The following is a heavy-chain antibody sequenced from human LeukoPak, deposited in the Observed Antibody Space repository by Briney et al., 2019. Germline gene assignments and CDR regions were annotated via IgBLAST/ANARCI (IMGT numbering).Heavy chain of an antibody. Sequence: GRSLRLSCAASGFTFSSYAMHWVRQAPGKGLEWVAVISYDGSNKYYADSVKGRFTISRDNSKNTLYLQMNSLRAEDTAVYYCATGDSSSPFDYRGQGTLVTVSS. V-gene: IGHV3-30-3*01. CDR2: ISYDGSNK. CDR3: ATGDSSSPFDY. CDR1: GFTFSSYA. J-gene: IGHJ4*02. D-gene: IGHD6-13*01.